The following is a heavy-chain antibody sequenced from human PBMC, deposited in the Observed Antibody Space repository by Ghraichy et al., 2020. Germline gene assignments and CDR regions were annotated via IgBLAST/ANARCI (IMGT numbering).Heavy chain of an antibody. CDR1: GGAISSSAYS. D-gene: IGHD1-7*01. V-gene: IGHV4-30-2*01. J-gene: IGHJ4*02. Sequence: QTLSLPCAVSGGAISSSAYSWTWVRQPPEKGLEWIAYVYYDGSTYYNPSLKGRVTISLNNSKNQFSLELTSVTAADTAVYSCARALNYVGFDYWGQGTLVTVSS. CDR2: VYYDGST. CDR3: ARALNYVGFDY.